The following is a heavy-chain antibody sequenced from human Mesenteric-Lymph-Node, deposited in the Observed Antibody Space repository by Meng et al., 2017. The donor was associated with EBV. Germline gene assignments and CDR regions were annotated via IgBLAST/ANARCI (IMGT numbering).Heavy chain of an antibody. CDR3: ARDLSGSRNRPFDY. V-gene: IGHV4-4*02. D-gene: IGHD3-10*01. Sequence: QRELEEADQGLVKPSGTRSLTCAVSGGSISSSNWWSWVRQPPGKGLEWIGEIYHSGSTNYNPSLKSRVTISVDKSKNQFSLKLSSVTAADTAVYYCARDLSGSRNRPFDYWGQGTLVTVSS. CDR2: IYHSGST. CDR1: GGSISSSNW. J-gene: IGHJ4*02.